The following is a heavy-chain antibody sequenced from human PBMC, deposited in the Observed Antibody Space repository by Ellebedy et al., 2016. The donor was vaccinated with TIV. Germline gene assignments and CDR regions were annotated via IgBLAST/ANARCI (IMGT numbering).Heavy chain of an antibody. J-gene: IGHJ6*02. CDR1: GFTFSSYG. CDR3: ARDGHYYDSGSYSVYGMDV. Sequence: PGGSLRLSCAASGFTFSSYGMPWVLQAPGKGLEWVAVIWYDESNVYYADSVKGRLTISRDNSKNTLYLQMNSLRAEDTAVYYCARDGHYYDSGSYSVYGMDVWGQGTTVTVSS. D-gene: IGHD3-10*01. V-gene: IGHV3-33*01. CDR2: IWYDESNV.